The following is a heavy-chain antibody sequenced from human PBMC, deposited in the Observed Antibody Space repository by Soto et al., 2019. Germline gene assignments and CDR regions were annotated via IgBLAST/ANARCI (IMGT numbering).Heavy chain of an antibody. CDR2: IGSAGDT. CDR3: ARRNWSYGGSFDI. J-gene: IGHJ3*02. Sequence: GGSLRLSCAASGFTFSSYDMHWVRQATGKCLEWVSGIGSAGDTFYPDSVRGRFTISRENAKNSVYLQMNSLRAGDTAVYYCARRNWSYGGSFDIWGPGTVVTVSS. CDR1: GFTFSSYD. D-gene: IGHD1-26*01. V-gene: IGHV3-13*01.